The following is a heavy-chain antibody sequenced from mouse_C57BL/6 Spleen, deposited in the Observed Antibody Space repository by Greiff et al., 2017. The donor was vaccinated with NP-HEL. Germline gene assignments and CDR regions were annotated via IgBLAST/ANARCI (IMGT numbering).Heavy chain of an antibody. Sequence: VQLQQSGPELVKPGASVKISCKASGYAFSSSWMNWVKQRPGKGLEWIGRIYPGDGDTNYNGKFKGKATLTADKSSSTAYMQLSSLTSEDSAVYFCARYYYGSSYLWYFDVWGTGTTVTVSS. V-gene: IGHV1-82*01. CDR2: IYPGDGDT. D-gene: IGHD1-1*01. CDR1: GYAFSSSW. J-gene: IGHJ1*03. CDR3: ARYYYGSSYLWYFDV.